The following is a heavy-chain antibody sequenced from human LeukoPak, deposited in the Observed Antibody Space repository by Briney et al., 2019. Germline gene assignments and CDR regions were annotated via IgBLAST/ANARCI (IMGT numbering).Heavy chain of an antibody. CDR2: ISYDGSNK. CDR1: GFTFSSYA. V-gene: IGHV3-30-3*02. Sequence: GGSLRLSCAASGFTFSSYAMHWVRQAPGKGLEWVAVISYDGSNKYYADSVKGRFTISRDNSKNTLYLQMNSLRAEDTAVYYCAKNSGWRIRGVSDYWGQGTLVTVSS. J-gene: IGHJ4*02. CDR3: AKNSGWRIRGVSDY. D-gene: IGHD3-10*01.